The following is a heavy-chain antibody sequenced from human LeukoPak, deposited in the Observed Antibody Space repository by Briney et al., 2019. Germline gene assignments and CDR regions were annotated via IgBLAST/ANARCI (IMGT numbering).Heavy chain of an antibody. CDR3: AREHYDYVWGSYPLGY. J-gene: IGHJ4*02. D-gene: IGHD3-16*02. CDR2: ISSASTTI. V-gene: IGHV3-48*01. CDR1: GFTFSDYN. Sequence: GGSLRLSCAASGFTFSDYNMNWVRQAPGKGLEWVSYISSASTTIYYVDSVKGRFTISRDNDKNSLYLQMNSLRAEDTAVYYCAREHYDYVWGSYPLGYWGQGTLVTVSS.